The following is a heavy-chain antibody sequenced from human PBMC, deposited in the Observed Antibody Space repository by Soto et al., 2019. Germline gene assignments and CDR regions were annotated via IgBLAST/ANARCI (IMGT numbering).Heavy chain of an antibody. Sequence: PSETRSLTCTLSGGSVSSNSYSWGWIRQSPGKGLGWMGTMYSTENTYDHRSLLSPVTISADTSMNEFSLRLSSVTAADTAVYYCARLNGYCVSTGCHGYYGMDVWGQGTTVT. J-gene: IGHJ6*02. CDR1: GGSVSSNSYS. D-gene: IGHD2-2*03. CDR3: ARLNGYCVSTGCHGYYGMDV. V-gene: IGHV4-39*01. CDR2: MYSTENT.